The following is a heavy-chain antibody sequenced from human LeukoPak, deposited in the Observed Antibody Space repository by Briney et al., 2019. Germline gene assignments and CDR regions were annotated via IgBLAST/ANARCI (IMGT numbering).Heavy chain of an antibody. Sequence: ASVKVSCKASGYSFTSYYMHWVRQAPGQGLEWMGWINPNSGGTNYAQKFQGRVTMTRDTSISTAYMELSRLRSDDTAVYYCARLGSSGWSPDYYFDYWGQGTLVTVSS. CDR2: INPNSGGT. J-gene: IGHJ4*02. CDR1: GYSFTSYY. D-gene: IGHD6-19*01. V-gene: IGHV1-2*02. CDR3: ARLGSSGWSPDYYFDY.